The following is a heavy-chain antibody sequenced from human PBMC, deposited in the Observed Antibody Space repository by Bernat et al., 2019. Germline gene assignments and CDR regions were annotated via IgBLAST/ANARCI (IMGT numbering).Heavy chain of an antibody. Sequence: QVQLQESGPGLVKPSETLSLPCTVSGGSISSYYWSWIRQPPGKGLEWIGYIYYSGSTNYNPSLQSRVTISVDTSKNQFSLKLSSVTAADTAVYYCARTANYYDSGYYYYGMDVWGQGTTVTVSS. CDR1: GGSISSYY. CDR2: IYYSGST. CDR3: ARTANYYDSGYYYYGMDV. V-gene: IGHV4-59*08. J-gene: IGHJ6*02. D-gene: IGHD3-22*01.